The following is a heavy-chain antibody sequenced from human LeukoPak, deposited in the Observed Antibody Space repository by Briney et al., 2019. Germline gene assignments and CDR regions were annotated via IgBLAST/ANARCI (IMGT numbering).Heavy chain of an antibody. CDR2: ISSSGSTI. J-gene: IGHJ6*02. Sequence: GSLRLSCAASGFTFSSYEMNWVCQAPGKGLEWVSYISSSGSTIYYADSVKGRFTISRDNAKNSLYLQMNSLRAKDTAVYYCARDSCSSTSCYTWGYYYYGMDVWGQGTTVTVSS. CDR1: GFTFSSYE. CDR3: ARDSCSSTSCYTWGYYYYGMDV. V-gene: IGHV3-48*03. D-gene: IGHD2-2*02.